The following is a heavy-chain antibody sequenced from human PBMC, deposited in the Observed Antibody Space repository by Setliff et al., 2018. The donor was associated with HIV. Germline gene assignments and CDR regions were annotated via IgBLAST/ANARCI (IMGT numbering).Heavy chain of an antibody. CDR2: ISFGSTYI. D-gene: IGHD3-16*01. Sequence: GGSLRLSCVASGFTFSSYCMDWFRQAPGKGLEWVSSISFGSTYIYQSDSVRGRFTISRDDAKKSLYLQMNSLGAEDTAVYYCARSGGIGNYHWDVWGKGTTVTVSS. J-gene: IGHJ6*03. CDR3: ARSGGIGNYHWDV. V-gene: IGHV3-21*01. CDR1: GFTFSSYC.